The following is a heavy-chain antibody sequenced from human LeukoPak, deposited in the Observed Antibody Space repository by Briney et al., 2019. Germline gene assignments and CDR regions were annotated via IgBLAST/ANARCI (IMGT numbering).Heavy chain of an antibody. D-gene: IGHD3-10*01. CDR1: GFTFPSSGVG. CDR2: IWWNDDK. J-gene: IGHJ3*02. V-gene: IGHV2-5*01. Sequence: ESGPTLVKPTQTLTLTCTFSGFTFPSSGVGVGWIRQPPGKALEWLALIWWNDDKRYSPTLKGRLTITPDTSQNQVVLKMTNMDPVDTATYYCAHVYGSGSFDIWGQGTMVTVSA. CDR3: AHVYGSGSFDI.